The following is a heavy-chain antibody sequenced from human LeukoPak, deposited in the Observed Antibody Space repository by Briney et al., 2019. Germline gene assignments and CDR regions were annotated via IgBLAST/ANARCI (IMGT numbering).Heavy chain of an antibody. CDR1: GFTFSSYA. J-gene: IGHJ6*02. Sequence: GASLRLSCAASGFTFSSYAMSWVRQAPGKGLEWVSAISGSGGSTYYADSVKGRFTISRDNSKNTLYLQMNSLRAEDTAVYYCAKDPPPTYDSSGYAPYYYYGVDVWGQGTTVTVSS. CDR3: AKDPPPTYDSSGYAPYYYYGVDV. D-gene: IGHD3-22*01. CDR2: ISGSGGST. V-gene: IGHV3-23*01.